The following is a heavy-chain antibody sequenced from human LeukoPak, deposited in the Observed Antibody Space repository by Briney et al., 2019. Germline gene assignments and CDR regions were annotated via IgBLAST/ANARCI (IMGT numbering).Heavy chain of an antibody. CDR2: ITGSGGNT. J-gene: IGHJ4*02. Sequence: GASLRLSCAASGFTFSNYAMSWVRQAPGKGLEWVSAITGSGGNTYYADSVKGRFTISRDNSKNTVFLQMNSLRAEDTAVYYCAKWGDYDVLTGYYVSDYWGQGTLITVSS. V-gene: IGHV3-23*01. CDR3: AKWGDYDVLTGYYVSDY. D-gene: IGHD3-9*01. CDR1: GFTFSNYA.